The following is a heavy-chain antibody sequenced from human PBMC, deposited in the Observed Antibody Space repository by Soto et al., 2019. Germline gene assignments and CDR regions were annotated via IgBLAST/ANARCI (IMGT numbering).Heavy chain of an antibody. CDR3: ARDSSRAHTYGMDV. Sequence: SETLSLTCTVSGGSISSGGYYWSWICQHPGKGLEWIGYIYYSGSTYYNPSLKSRFTISVDTSKNQFSLKLSSVTAADTAVYYCARDSSRAHTYGMDVWGQGTTVTVSS. CDR1: GGSISSGGYY. J-gene: IGHJ6*02. CDR2: IYYSGST. V-gene: IGHV4-31*03.